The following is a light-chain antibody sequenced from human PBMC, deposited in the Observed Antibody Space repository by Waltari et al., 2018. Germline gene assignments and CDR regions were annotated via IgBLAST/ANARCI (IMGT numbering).Light chain of an antibody. CDR1: PSDVGSYDL. CDR3: CSYAGRGTYV. V-gene: IGLV2-23*02. J-gene: IGLJ1*01. Sequence: QSALTQPASVSGTPGQSTTIPCRGTPSDVGSYDLVPWYPQHPGEAPKLLICEVFKRPPDTSSRFSGAKSGSTASLTISGLQPEDEADYYCCSYAGRGTYVFGSGTKVTVL. CDR2: EVF.